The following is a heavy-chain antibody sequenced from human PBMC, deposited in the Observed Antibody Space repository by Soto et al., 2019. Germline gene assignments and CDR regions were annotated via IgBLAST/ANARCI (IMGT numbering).Heavy chain of an antibody. CDR3: AGTITLVRGGQAHYYCCGMDV. CDR2: IYYSGST. Sequence: QVQLQESGPGLVKPSQTLSLTCTVSGGSISSGDYYWSWIRQPPGKGLEWIGYIYYSGSTYYNPYLKSRVNLSVDTSKNQFSLKPCSVTAADTAVYYCAGTITLVRGGQAHYYCCGMDVWGQGTTVTVSS. V-gene: IGHV4-30-4*01. CDR1: GGSISSGDYY. D-gene: IGHD3-10*01. J-gene: IGHJ6*02.